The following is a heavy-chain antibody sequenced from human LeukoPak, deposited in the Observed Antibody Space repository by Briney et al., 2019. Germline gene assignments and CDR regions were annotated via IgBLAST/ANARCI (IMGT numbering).Heavy chain of an antibody. Sequence: PGGSLRLSCAASGFTFDDYAMHWVRQAPGKGLEWVCLISGDGGDTFYADSVKGRFTITRDNSKKSLYLPMNSLRTEDTAFYYCAKARGYSDFWAQGTLVTVSS. V-gene: IGHV3-43*02. CDR2: ISGDGGDT. D-gene: IGHD5-12*01. CDR1: GFTFDDYA. J-gene: IGHJ4*02. CDR3: AKARGYSDF.